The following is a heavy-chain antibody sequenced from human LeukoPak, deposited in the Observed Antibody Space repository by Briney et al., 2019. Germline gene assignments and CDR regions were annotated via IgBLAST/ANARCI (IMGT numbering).Heavy chain of an antibody. J-gene: IGHJ4*02. CDR2: INGSGVIT. CDR3: AKDSSQGGDYFDY. V-gene: IGHV3-23*01. CDR1: GITLSSYA. D-gene: IGHD3-16*01. Sequence: PGGSLRLSCAASGITLSSYAMSWVRHAPGKRLEWVSAINGSGVITYYTDSVKGRFTISRDNSKNTVYLQMNSLRAEDTAIYYCAKDSSQGGDYFDYWGQGTLVTVSS.